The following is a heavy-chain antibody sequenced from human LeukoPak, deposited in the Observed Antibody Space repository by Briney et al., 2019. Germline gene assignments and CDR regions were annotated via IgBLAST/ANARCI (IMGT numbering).Heavy chain of an antibody. D-gene: IGHD6-13*01. CDR1: GYSFTSYA. V-gene: IGHV1-18*01. Sequence: ASVKVSCKASGYSFTSYAITWVRQAPGQGLEWMGWISGSNGNTNYAQKFQGRVTMTTDTSTNTAYMELRSLRSDDTAVYYCARSYSSTWYSYYYYMDVWGKGTTVAVSS. J-gene: IGHJ6*03. CDR3: ARSYSSTWYSYYYYMDV. CDR2: ISGSNGNT.